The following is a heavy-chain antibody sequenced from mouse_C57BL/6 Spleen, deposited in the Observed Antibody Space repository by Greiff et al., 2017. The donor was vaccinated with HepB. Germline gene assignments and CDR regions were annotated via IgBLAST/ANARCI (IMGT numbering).Heavy chain of an antibody. D-gene: IGHD1-1*01. Sequence: EVQLVESGGGLVQPKGSLKLSCAASGFSFNTYAMNWVRQAPGKGLEWVARIRSKSNNYATYYADSVKDRFNITRDESETMLYLQMNNLRTEDTAMYYCLRQGHYYYGRYWYFDVWGTGTTVTVSS. V-gene: IGHV10-1*01. CDR3: LRQGHYYYGRYWYFDV. J-gene: IGHJ1*03. CDR1: GFSFNTYA. CDR2: IRSKSNNYAT.